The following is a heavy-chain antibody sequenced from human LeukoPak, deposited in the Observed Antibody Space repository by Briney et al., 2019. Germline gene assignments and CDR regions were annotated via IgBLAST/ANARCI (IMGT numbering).Heavy chain of an antibody. CDR2: ISAYNGNT. V-gene: IGHV1-18*01. CDR3: ARHYYDSSGLSYYYYYMDV. J-gene: IGHJ6*03. CDR1: GYTFTSYG. Sequence: ASVKVSCKASGYTFTSYGISWVRQAPGQGLEGMGWISAYNGNTNYAQKLQGRVTMTTDTSTSTAYMELRSLRSDDTAVYYCARHYYDSSGLSYYYYYMDVWGKGTTVTISS. D-gene: IGHD3-22*01.